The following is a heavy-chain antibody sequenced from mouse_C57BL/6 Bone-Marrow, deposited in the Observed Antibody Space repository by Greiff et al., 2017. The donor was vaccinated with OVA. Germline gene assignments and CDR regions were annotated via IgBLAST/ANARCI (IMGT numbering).Heavy chain of an antibody. J-gene: IGHJ2*01. CDR2: ISYSGST. Sequence: EVKLVESGPGLAKPSQTLSLTCSVTGYSITSDYWNWIRKFPGNKLEYMGYISYSGSTYYNPSLKSRISITRDTSKNQYYLQLNSVTTEDTATYYCARYHGYGSSSYYFDYWGQGTTLTVSS. CDR3: ARYHGYGSSSYYFDY. CDR1: GYSITSDY. D-gene: IGHD1-1*01. V-gene: IGHV3-8*01.